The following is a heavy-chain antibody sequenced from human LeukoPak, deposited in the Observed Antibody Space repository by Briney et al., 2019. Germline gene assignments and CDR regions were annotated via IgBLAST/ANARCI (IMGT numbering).Heavy chain of an antibody. J-gene: IGHJ3*02. CDR2: IRYDGSNK. V-gene: IGHV3-30*02. Sequence: GGSLRLSCAASGFTFSSYGMHWVRQAPGKGLEWVAFIRYDGSNKYYADSVKGRFTISRDNSKNTLYLQMNSLRAEDTAVYYCARLRGSITDAFDIWGQGTMVTVSS. CDR3: ARLRGSITDAFDI. CDR1: GFTFSSYG. D-gene: IGHD3-10*01.